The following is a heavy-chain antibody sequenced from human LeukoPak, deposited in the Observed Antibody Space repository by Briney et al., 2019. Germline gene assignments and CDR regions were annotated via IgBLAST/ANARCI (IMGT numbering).Heavy chain of an antibody. CDR2: ISAYNGNT. CDR3: ARDPPRGYSV. J-gene: IGHJ4*02. CDR1: GYTFTSYG. V-gene: IGHV1-18*01. Sequence: GASVKVSCKASGYTFTSYGISWVRQAPGQGLEWMGWISAYNGNTNYAQKFQGRVTMTRDTSTSTVYMELSSLRSEDTAVYYCARDPPRGYSVWGQGTLVTVSS. D-gene: IGHD5-18*01.